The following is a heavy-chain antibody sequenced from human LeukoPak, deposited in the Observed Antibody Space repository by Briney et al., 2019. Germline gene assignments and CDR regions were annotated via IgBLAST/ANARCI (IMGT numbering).Heavy chain of an antibody. V-gene: IGHV3-21*01. Sequence: GGSLRLSCAASGFTFSGYSMNWVRQAPGKGLEWVSSISSSSNYIYYADSVKGRFTISRDNAKNSLYLQMNSLSAEDTAVYYCASDYGSGSYYQFDYWGQGTLVTVSS. CDR3: ASDYGSGSYYQFDY. D-gene: IGHD3-10*01. J-gene: IGHJ4*02. CDR1: GFTFSGYS. CDR2: ISSSSNYI.